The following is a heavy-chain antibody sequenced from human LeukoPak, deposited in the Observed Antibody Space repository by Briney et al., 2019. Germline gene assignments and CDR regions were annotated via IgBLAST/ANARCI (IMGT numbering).Heavy chain of an antibody. V-gene: IGHV3-48*04. D-gene: IGHD4-17*01. CDR3: ARDPLGVTTIAEYFQH. J-gene: IGHJ1*01. CDR2: ISSSSSTI. CDR1: GFTFSSYS. Sequence: GGSLRLSCAASGFTFSSYSMNWVRQAPGKGLEWVSYISSSSSTIYYADSVKGRFTISRDNAKNSLYLQMNSLRAEDTAVYYCARDPLGVTTIAEYFQHWGQGTLVTVSS.